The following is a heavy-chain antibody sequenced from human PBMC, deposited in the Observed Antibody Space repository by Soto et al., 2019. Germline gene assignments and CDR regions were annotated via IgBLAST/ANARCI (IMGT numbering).Heavy chain of an antibody. Sequence: QVTLKESGPVLVKPTETLTLTCTVSGFSLSNTRMGVSWIRQPPGKALEWLAHIFSNDAKSYSTSLKRRLTISKDTSKSQVVLTVTNMDPVDTATYYCARRRWRREYYFDYWGQGTLVAVSS. J-gene: IGHJ4*02. CDR2: IFSNDAK. CDR3: ARRRWRREYYFDY. V-gene: IGHV2-26*01. D-gene: IGHD2-21*02. CDR1: GFSLSNTRMG.